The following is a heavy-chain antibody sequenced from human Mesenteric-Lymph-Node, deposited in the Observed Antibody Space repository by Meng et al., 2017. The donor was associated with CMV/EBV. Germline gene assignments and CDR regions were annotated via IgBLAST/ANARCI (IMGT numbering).Heavy chain of an antibody. CDR2: INWNGVSA. CDR3: AKRSPYYFDS. CDR1: GFKFEDYG. V-gene: IGHV3-20*04. Sequence: GGSLRISCAASGFKFEDYGLSWVRQAPGKGLEWVAGINWNGVSAGYADSVKGRFTISRDNSKNMVYLQMSSLRAEDTAVYYCAKRSPYYFDSWGQGTLVTVSS. D-gene: IGHD3-9*01. J-gene: IGHJ1*01.